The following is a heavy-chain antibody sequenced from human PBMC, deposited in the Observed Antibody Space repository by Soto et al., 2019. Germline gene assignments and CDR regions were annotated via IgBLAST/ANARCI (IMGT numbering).Heavy chain of an antibody. D-gene: IGHD3-10*01. J-gene: IGHJ5*02. CDR3: ARDGGLSFDPPGWFDP. CDR1: GFTFSSYA. CDR2: ISYDGSNK. Sequence: QVQLVESGGGVVQPGRSLRLSCAASGFTFSSYAMHWVRQAPGKGLEWVAVISYDGSNKYYADSVKGRFTISRDNSKNTLYLQMNSLRAEDTAVYYCARDGGLSFDPPGWFDPWGQGTLVTVS. V-gene: IGHV3-30-3*01.